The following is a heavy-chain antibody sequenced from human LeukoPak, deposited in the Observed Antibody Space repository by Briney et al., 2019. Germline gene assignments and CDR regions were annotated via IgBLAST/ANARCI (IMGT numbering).Heavy chain of an antibody. CDR2: IWHDASHT. Sequence: QPGRSLRRYCAASGFRFSTYAMHWVRQAPGKGLEWVALIWHDASHTFYTDSVKGRFTISRDNSKNTVYLQMNSLGGEDTAVYYCAREIFCSGSYPDYWGQGTLVTVSS. CDR3: AREIFCSGSYPDY. V-gene: IGHV3-33*01. J-gene: IGHJ4*02. D-gene: IGHD3-10*02. CDR1: GFRFSTYA.